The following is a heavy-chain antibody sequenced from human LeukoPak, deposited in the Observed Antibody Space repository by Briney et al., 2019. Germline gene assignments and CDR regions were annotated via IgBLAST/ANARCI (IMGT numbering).Heavy chain of an antibody. CDR1: GFTFSSYS. V-gene: IGHV3-48*02. J-gene: IGHJ4*02. Sequence: QPGGSLRLSCAASGFTFSSYSMNWVRQAPGKGLEWVSYISSSGTTIYYADSVKDRFTISRDNAKNSLYLQMNSLRDEDTAVYYCARVWGLAVAGGEIEYWGQGTLVTVSS. CDR3: ARVWGLAVAGGEIEY. CDR2: ISSSGTTI. D-gene: IGHD6-13*01.